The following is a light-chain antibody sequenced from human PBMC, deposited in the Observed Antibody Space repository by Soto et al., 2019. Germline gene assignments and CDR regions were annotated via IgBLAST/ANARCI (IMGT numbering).Light chain of an antibody. CDR3: QQYYSTPLT. J-gene: IGKJ4*01. Sequence: ETVMTQSPGTLSVSPGEGATLSCRASQSVSSNLVWYQHRPGQAPRLLIYGASTRATDIPARFSGSGSGTDFTLTISSLQAEDVAVYYCQQYYSTPLTFGGGTKVDIK. V-gene: IGKV3-15*01. CDR1: QSVSSN. CDR2: GAS.